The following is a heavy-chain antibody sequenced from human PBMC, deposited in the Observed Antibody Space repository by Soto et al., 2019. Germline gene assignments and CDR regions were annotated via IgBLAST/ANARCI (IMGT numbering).Heavy chain of an antibody. CDR3: ARIRKFGELFYYFEY. CDR2: IYWDDDK. CDR1: GFSLSTTGVA. J-gene: IGHJ4*02. V-gene: IGHV2-5*02. D-gene: IGHD3-10*01. Sequence: SGPTLVNPTQTLTLTCAFSGFSLSTTGVAVGWIRQPPGKALEWLALIYWDDDKRYSPSLGSRLTITKDTSRNQVVLTLTNMVPLDTATYYCARIRKFGELFYYFEYCGQGTLVTVYS.